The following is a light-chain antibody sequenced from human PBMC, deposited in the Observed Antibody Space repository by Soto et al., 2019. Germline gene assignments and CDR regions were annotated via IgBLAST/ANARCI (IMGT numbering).Light chain of an antibody. CDR2: DAS. CDR3: QQYGTSPVT. Sequence: EIVLTQSPGTLSLSPGERATLSCRASQSVTSTYVAWYQQKAGQAPRLLIFDASSRAPDIPDRFSGRGSGTDFTLTISSLEPEDFAVYFCQQYGTSPVTFGQGTKVEIK. V-gene: IGKV3-20*01. CDR1: QSVTSTY. J-gene: IGKJ1*01.